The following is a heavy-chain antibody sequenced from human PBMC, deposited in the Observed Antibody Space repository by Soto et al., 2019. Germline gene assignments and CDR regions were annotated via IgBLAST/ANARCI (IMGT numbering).Heavy chain of an antibody. D-gene: IGHD3-10*01. CDR2: IYYSGST. V-gene: IGHV4-39*01. Sequence: SETLCLTCTVSGGSISSSSYYWGWIRQPPGKGLEWIGSIYYSGSTYYNTSLKSRVTMSVDTYKNQFSLKLSYVTAAETAVYYCARSSFTMVRGNYGMDVSAQGNTAT. J-gene: IGHJ6*02. CDR3: ARSSFTMVRGNYGMDV. CDR1: GGSISSSSYY.